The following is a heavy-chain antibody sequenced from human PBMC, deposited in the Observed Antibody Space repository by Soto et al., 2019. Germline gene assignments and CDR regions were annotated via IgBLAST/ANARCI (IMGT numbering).Heavy chain of an antibody. V-gene: IGHV5-51*01. CDR3: ARRPDYGDYSNWFDR. CDR1: GYTCTCYW. D-gene: IGHD4-17*01. J-gene: IGHJ5*02. Sequence: GESLKISCKGSGYTCTCYWIGWVRQMPGKGMEWMGIIYPGDSDTRYSPSFQGQVTISADKSISNAYLQSSSLKSSATAMYYCARRPDYGDYSNWFDRWGQVTLATVSS. CDR2: IYPGDSDT.